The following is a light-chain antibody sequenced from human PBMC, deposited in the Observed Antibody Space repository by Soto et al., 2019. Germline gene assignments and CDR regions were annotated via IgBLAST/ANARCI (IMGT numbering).Light chain of an antibody. J-gene: IGKJ4*01. CDR2: WAS. Sequence: DIVMTQSPDSLAVSLGERATINCKSSQSVLYSSNNKNYLAWYQQKPGQPPKLLIYWASTRESGVPDRFSGSGSGTDFTLTISSLQAEDVAVYYCQQYYSTPLNFGGGTKVDIK. V-gene: IGKV4-1*01. CDR3: QQYYSTPLN. CDR1: QSVLYSSNNKNY.